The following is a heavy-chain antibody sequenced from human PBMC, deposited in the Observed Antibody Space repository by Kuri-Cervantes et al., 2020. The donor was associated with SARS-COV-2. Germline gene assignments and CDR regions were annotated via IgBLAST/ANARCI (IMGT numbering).Heavy chain of an antibody. J-gene: IGHJ4*02. CDR3: ATDGY. CDR1: GYTFTSYD. CDR2: FDPEDGET. Sequence: ASVKVSCKASGYTFTSYDINWVRQATGQGLEWMGGFDPEDGETIYAQKFQGRVTMTEDTSTDTAYMELSSLRSEDTAVYYCATDGYWGQGTLVTVSS. V-gene: IGHV1-24*01.